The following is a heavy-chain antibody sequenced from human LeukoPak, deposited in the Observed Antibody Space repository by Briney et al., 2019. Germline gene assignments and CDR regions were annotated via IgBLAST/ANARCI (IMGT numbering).Heavy chain of an antibody. V-gene: IGHV3-23*01. J-gene: IGHJ6*03. CDR2: ISGSGGST. CDR3: AKDGDSSGYYYYYYYYMDV. CDR1: GFTFSSYA. D-gene: IGHD3-22*01. Sequence: GSLRLSCAASGFTFSSYAMSWVRQAPGKGLEWVSAISGSGGSTYYADSVKGRFTISRDNSKNTLYLQMNSLRAEDTAVYYCAKDGDSSGYYYYYYYYMDVWGKGTTVTVSS.